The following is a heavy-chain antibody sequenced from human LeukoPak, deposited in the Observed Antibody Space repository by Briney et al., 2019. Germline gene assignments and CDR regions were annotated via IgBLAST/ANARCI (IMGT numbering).Heavy chain of an antibody. Sequence: ASVKASCKASGYTFTSYGISWVRQAPGQGLEWMGWISAYNGNTNYAQKLQGRVTMTTDTSTSTAYMELRSLRSDDTAVYYCASTYCSSTSCYNYYMDVWGKGTTVTVSS. CDR2: ISAYNGNT. CDR1: GYTFTSYG. CDR3: ASTYCSSTSCYNYYMDV. V-gene: IGHV1-18*01. J-gene: IGHJ6*03. D-gene: IGHD2-2*02.